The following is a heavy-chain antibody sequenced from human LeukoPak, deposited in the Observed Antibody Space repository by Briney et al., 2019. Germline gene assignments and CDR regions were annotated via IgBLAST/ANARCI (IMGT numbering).Heavy chain of an antibody. CDR3: AKWVVGLNYFDY. CDR2: ISSSGRYT. Sequence: GGSLRLSCAASGFTLSSYGMHWVRQAPGKGLEWVSTISSSGRYTYYADSLKGQFTISRDNSKNTVSLQMNSLRAEDTAVYYCAKWVVGLNYFDYWGQGTLVTVSS. V-gene: IGHV3-23*01. CDR1: GFTLSSYG. J-gene: IGHJ4*02. D-gene: IGHD1-26*01.